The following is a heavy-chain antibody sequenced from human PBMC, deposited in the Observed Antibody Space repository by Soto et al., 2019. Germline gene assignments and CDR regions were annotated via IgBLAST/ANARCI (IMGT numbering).Heavy chain of an antibody. CDR2: IYYSGST. CDR3: ARGRGYSSGWYKP. J-gene: IGHJ5*02. Sequence: QVQLQESGPGLVKPSETLSLTCTVSDGSISSYYWSWIRQPPGKGLEWIGYIYYSGSTNYNPSLKSRVTISVDTSKNQFSLKLSSVTAADTAVYYCARGRGYSSGWYKPWGQGTLVTVSS. D-gene: IGHD6-19*01. CDR1: DGSISSYY. V-gene: IGHV4-59*01.